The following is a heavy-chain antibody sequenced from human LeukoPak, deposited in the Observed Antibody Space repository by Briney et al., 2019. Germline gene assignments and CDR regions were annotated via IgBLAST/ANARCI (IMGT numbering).Heavy chain of an antibody. CDR3: ARYRDYDTFDY. D-gene: IGHD4-17*01. J-gene: IGHJ4*02. V-gene: IGHV3-7*01. CDR1: GFTFTSYW. CDR2: IMKDGGVK. Sequence: GGSRRLACAASGFTFTSYWMTWVSQAPGQGLEWVANIMKDGGVKQYLNSVKGRFTISRDNAKTSLYLQMNSLRAEDTAVYYCARYRDYDTFDYWGQGVLVTISS.